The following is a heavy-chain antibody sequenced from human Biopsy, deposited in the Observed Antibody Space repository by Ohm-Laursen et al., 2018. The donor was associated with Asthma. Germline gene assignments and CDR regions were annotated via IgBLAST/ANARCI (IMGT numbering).Heavy chain of an antibody. V-gene: IGHV3-23*01. J-gene: IGHJ4*02. Sequence: GSLRLSCTASGFTFSRYAMSWVRQAPGKGLEWVAGISTRGGSTYYADSVKGRFTISRDNSKNTLYLQMNSLRPDDTAVYYCARDVMEWYLPAFDFWGQGTLVTVSS. CDR3: ARDVMEWYLPAFDF. CDR2: ISTRGGST. CDR1: GFTFSRYA. D-gene: IGHD3-3*01.